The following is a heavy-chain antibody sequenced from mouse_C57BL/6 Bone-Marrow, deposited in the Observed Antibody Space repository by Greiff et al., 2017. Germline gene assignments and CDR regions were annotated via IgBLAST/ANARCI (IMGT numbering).Heavy chain of an antibody. CDR3: ASITTVVAGDAMDY. V-gene: IGHV5-12*01. Sequence: EVQRVESGGGLVQPGGSLKLSCAASGFTFSDYYMYWVRQTPEKRLEWVAYISNGGGSTYYPDTVKGRFTISRDNAKNTLYLQMSRLKSEDTAMYYCASITTVVAGDAMDYWGQGTSVTVSS. CDR2: ISNGGGST. D-gene: IGHD1-1*01. J-gene: IGHJ4*01. CDR1: GFTFSDYY.